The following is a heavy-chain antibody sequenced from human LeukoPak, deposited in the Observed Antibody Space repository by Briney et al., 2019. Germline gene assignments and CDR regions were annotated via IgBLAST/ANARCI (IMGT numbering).Heavy chain of an antibody. CDR3: ARDSGIWFGTRDAFDI. D-gene: IGHD3-10*01. V-gene: IGHV3-20*01. J-gene: IGHJ3*02. Sequence: PGGSLRLSCSASGFTVEDFGMTWVRHVPGKGLEWGSGINWNGVKTHYADSVKGRFTISRDNAKNTLYLGMNSLRVDDTALYHCARDSGIWFGTRDAFDIWGQGTMVTVST. CDR2: INWNGVKT. CDR1: GFTVEDFG.